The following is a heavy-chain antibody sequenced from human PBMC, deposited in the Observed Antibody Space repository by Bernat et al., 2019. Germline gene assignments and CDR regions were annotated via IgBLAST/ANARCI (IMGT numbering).Heavy chain of an antibody. J-gene: IGHJ3*02. CDR1: GFTFSSYA. V-gene: IGHV3-30-3*01. Sequence: QVQLVESGGGVVQPGRSLRLSCAASGFTFSSYAMHWVRQAPGKGLEWVAVISYDGSNKYYADSVKGRFTISRDNSKNTLYLQMNSLRAEDTAVYYCAREGPNWDDAFDIWGQWTMVTVSS. CDR2: ISYDGSNK. CDR3: AREGPNWDDAFDI. D-gene: IGHD7-27*01.